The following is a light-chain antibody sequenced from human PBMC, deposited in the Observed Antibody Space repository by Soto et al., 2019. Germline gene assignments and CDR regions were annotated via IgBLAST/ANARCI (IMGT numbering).Light chain of an antibody. Sequence: QSALTQPASVSGSPGQSITISRTGTSSDVGAYGYVSWYQQHPGKAPKLMIYEVSYRPSGVSNRFSGSKSGNAASLTISGLQAEDEADYYCSSYTTSSTVVFGGGTQLTVL. CDR3: SSYTTSSTVV. J-gene: IGLJ2*01. V-gene: IGLV2-14*01. CDR1: SSDVGAYGY. CDR2: EVS.